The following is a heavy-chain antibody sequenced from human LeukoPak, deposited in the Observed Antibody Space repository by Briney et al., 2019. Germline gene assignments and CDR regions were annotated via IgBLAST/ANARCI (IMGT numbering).Heavy chain of an antibody. Sequence: GGSLRLSCAASGFTFSSYAMSWVRQAPGKGLEWVANIKQDGSEKYYVDSVKGRFTISRDNAKNSLYLQMNSLRAEDTAVYYCARDTNLGVAYYYGMDVWGQGTTVTVSS. V-gene: IGHV3-7*01. D-gene: IGHD3-3*01. CDR1: GFTFSSYA. CDR2: IKQDGSEK. CDR3: ARDTNLGVAYYYGMDV. J-gene: IGHJ6*02.